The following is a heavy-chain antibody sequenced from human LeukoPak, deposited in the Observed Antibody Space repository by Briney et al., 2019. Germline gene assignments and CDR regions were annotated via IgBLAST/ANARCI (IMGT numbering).Heavy chain of an antibody. CDR1: GFTVGSSY. V-gene: IGHV3-53*01. CDR3: ARSLYGGYDSLFDY. Sequence: GGSLRLSCAASGFTVGSSYMSWVRQAPGKGLEWVSAIYSGGSAYYADSVKGRFTISRDNSKNTLYLQMNSLRAEDTAVYYCARSLYGGYDSLFDYWGQGTLVTVSS. D-gene: IGHD5-12*01. CDR2: IYSGGSA. J-gene: IGHJ4*02.